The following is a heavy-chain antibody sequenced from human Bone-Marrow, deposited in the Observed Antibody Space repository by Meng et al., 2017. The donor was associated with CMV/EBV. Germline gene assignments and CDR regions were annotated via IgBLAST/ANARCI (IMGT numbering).Heavy chain of an antibody. J-gene: IGHJ5*02. V-gene: IGHV1-2*02. CDR3: TRDAHLTTVTPNWFDP. Sequence: QVGLVHAGAELRKPGGSVKVSCKASGDTFTDYYMDWVRQAAGQGLEWMGCINPNSGDTNYAQKFQGRVTMTRDTSISTAYMELSRLRSDDTAVYYCTRDAHLTTVTPNWFDPWGQGTLVTVSS. CDR1: GDTFTDYY. CDR2: INPNSGDT. D-gene: IGHD4-17*01.